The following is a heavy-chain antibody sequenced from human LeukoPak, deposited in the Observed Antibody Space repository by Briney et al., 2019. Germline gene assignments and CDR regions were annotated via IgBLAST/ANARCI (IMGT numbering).Heavy chain of an antibody. CDR1: GFTFSSYW. Sequence: GGSLRLSCAASGFTFSSYWMSWVRQAPGKGLEWVANIKQDGSEKYYVDSVKGRFTISRDNAKNSLYLQMNSLRAEDTAVYYCARGDLVVVITIDYWGQGTLVTVSS. D-gene: IGHD3-22*01. CDR2: IKQDGSEK. V-gene: IGHV3-7*01. J-gene: IGHJ4*02. CDR3: ARGDLVVVITIDY.